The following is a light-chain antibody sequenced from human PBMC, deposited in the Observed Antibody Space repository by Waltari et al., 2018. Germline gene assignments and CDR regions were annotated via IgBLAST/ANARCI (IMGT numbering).Light chain of an antibody. Sequence: IQLPHSPSPCLAFIGDTFTSTCRASRDIANNLNWYQQQSGKAPKLLIYRASSLQSGVPSRFSGSGSGTDYSLTISSLQSEDFATYYCQQGYDFPCTFGRGTKVEIK. CDR3: QQGYDFPCT. CDR1: RDIANN. CDR2: RAS. J-gene: IGKJ4*01. V-gene: IGKV1-6*02.